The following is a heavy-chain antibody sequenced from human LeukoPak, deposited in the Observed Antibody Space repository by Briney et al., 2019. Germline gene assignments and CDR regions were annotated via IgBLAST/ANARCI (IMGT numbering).Heavy chain of an antibody. CDR2: IYTSGST. V-gene: IGHV4-4*07. CDR3: ARVRTIFGVVTPLNAFDI. J-gene: IGHJ3*02. Sequence: PSETLSLTCTVSGGSISSYYWSWIRQPAGKGLEWIGRIYTSGSTNYNPSLKSRVTMSVDTSKNQFSLKLSSVTAADTAVYYCARVRTIFGVVTPLNAFDIWGQGTMVTVSS. CDR1: GGSISSYY. D-gene: IGHD3-3*01.